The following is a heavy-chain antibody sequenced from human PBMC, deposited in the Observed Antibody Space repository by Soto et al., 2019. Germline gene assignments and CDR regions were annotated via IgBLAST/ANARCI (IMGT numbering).Heavy chain of an antibody. V-gene: IGHV4-59*01. CDR3: AAAVPAEYVFPYYYMDV. J-gene: IGHJ6*03. D-gene: IGHD3-16*01. CDR1: GVSISSYH. CDR2: IYYSGSA. Sequence: QVQLQESGPGLVKPSETLSLTCTGSGVSISSYHWSWIRQTPGKGLEWIGYIYYSGSANYNPSLKSRVTFSVDTSKNQVSLKLSSVTAADTGVYYCAAAVPAEYVFPYYYMDVWGKGTTVTVSS.